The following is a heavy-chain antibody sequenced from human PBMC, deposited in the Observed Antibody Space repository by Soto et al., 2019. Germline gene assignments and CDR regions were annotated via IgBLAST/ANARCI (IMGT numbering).Heavy chain of an antibody. Sequence: VASVKVSCKASGGTFSSYAISWVRQAPGQGLEWMGGIIPIFGTANYAQKFQGRVTITADKSTSTAYMVLSGLRSEDTAVYYCARDRPFLQLVNYYYGMDVWGQGTTVTVSS. CDR1: GGTFSSYA. V-gene: IGHV1-69*06. CDR3: ARDRPFLQLVNYYYGMDV. CDR2: IIPIFGTA. J-gene: IGHJ6*02. D-gene: IGHD6-6*01.